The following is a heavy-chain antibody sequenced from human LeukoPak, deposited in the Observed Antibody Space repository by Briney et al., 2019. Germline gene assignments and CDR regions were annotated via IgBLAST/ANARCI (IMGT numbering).Heavy chain of an antibody. CDR2: INHSGYT. CDR3: TRMTTGHDY. D-gene: IGHD4-17*01. J-gene: IGHJ4*02. Sequence: SETLSLTCAVSGVSFNGYYWSWVRQTPGKGLEWIGEINHSGYTNDSPSLKSRVTLSIDTSRKQFSLNLRSVTVADTGIYYCTRMTTGHDYWGQGTLVTVSS. CDR1: GVSFNGYY. V-gene: IGHV4-34*01.